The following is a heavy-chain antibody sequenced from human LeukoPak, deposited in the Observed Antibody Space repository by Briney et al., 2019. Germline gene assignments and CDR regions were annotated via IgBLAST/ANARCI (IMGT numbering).Heavy chain of an antibody. CDR1: GFTFSGSA. J-gene: IGHJ4*02. D-gene: IGHD4-17*01. Sequence: GGSLKLSCAASGFTFSGSAIHWVRQASGKGLEWVGRIRSKANNYAITYDASVRGRFTISRDDSKNTAYLQMNSLKTEDTAVYFCTRVHTGYWGQGTLVTVSS. V-gene: IGHV3-73*01. CDR2: IRSKANNYAI. CDR3: TRVHTGY.